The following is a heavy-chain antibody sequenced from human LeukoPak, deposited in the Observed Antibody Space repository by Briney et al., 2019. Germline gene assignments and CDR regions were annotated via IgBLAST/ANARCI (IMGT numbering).Heavy chain of an antibody. D-gene: IGHD3-22*01. V-gene: IGHV3-11*05. CDR1: GFTFSDHY. Sequence: NPGGSLRLSCAASGFTFSDHYMSWVRQAPGKGLEWVSYISSSSAYTDYADSVKGRFTISRDNAKNSLYLQMNSLRAEDTAVYYCARGYYYDSSGYSGVHDYWGQGTLVTVSS. J-gene: IGHJ4*02. CDR3: ARGYYYDSSGYSGVHDY. CDR2: ISSSSAYT.